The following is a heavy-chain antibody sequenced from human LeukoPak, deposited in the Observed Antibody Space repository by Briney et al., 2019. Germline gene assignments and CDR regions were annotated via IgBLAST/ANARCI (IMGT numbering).Heavy chain of an antibody. J-gene: IGHJ6*03. V-gene: IGHV4-4*07. CDR2: VDTSGDT. CDR1: GGSLSSFY. D-gene: IGHD3-10*01. Sequence: PSETLSLTCTVSGGSLSSFYWSWVRQPAGKGPEWIGRVDTSGDTHYNPSLKSRATMSLDTSKKQFSLKLNSVAVADTAVYYCARGLGEASYYMDVWGKGTTVTVSS. CDR3: ARGLGEASYYMDV.